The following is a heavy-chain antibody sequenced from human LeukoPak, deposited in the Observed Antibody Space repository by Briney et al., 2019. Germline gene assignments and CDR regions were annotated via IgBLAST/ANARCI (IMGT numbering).Heavy chain of an antibody. J-gene: IGHJ4*02. CDR2: IIPIFGTA. D-gene: IGHD3-16*01. CDR1: GGTFSSYA. CDR3: AREMITFGGVPSLDY. V-gene: IGHV1-69*06. Sequence: ASVKVFCKASGGTFSSYAISWVRQAPGQGLEWMGGIIPIFGTANYAQKFQGRVTITADKSTSTAYMELSSLRSEDTAVYYCAREMITFGGVPSLDYWGQGTLVTVSS.